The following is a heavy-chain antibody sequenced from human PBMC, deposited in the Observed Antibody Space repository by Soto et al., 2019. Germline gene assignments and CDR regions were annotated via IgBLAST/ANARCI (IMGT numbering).Heavy chain of an antibody. CDR1: GFTFSNSW. CDR2: INSDGSTT. D-gene: IGHD1-26*01. Sequence: GGSLRLSCAASGFTFSNSWMHWVRQAPGKGLVWVSYINSDGSTTTYADSVKGRFTISRDNAKNTVYLQITSLTAEDTAVYYCARDRSYTTDYWGRGTLVTVSS. V-gene: IGHV3-74*01. CDR3: ARDRSYTTDY. J-gene: IGHJ4*02.